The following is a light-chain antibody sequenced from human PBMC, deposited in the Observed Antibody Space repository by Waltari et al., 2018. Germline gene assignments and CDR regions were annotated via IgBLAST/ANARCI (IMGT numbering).Light chain of an antibody. CDR2: DVD. Sequence: QSALTQTATVSGSPGQSITISCSGASSDIGKYNLVSWYQQHPGKAPPLIVYDVDKRPSGVSNRFSGSKSGNTAFLTISGLQTADEADYYCCSYAGSAVSVFGGGTKLTVL. V-gene: IGLV2-23*02. CDR3: CSYAGSAVSV. CDR1: SSDIGKYNL. J-gene: IGLJ3*02.